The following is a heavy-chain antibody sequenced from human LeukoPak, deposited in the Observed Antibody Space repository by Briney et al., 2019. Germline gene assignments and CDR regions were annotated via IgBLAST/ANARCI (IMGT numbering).Heavy chain of an antibody. D-gene: IGHD1-26*01. CDR2: ISYDGSNK. CDR3: AKDQYSGSYYVRGFDY. V-gene: IGHV3-30*18. J-gene: IGHJ4*02. Sequence: GGSLRLSCAASGFTFSSYGMHWVRQAPGEGLEWVAVISYDGSNKYYADSVKGRFTISRDNSKNTLYLQMNSLRAEDTAVYYCAKDQYSGSYYVRGFDYWGQGTLVTVSS. CDR1: GFTFSSYG.